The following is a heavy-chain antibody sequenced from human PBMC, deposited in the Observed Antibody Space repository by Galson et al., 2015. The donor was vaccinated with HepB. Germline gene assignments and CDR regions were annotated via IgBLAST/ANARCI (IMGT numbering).Heavy chain of an antibody. J-gene: IGHJ4*02. CDR3: VRAGGGYNPFDY. Sequence: SVKVSCKASGYTFTAYFMHWVRQAPGQGLEWMGRINSHSGGTNYAQKFQGRVTMTRDTSISTVYMELSRLRSDDAVVYYCVRAGGGYNPFDYWGQGTLVTVSS. V-gene: IGHV1-2*05. D-gene: IGHD5-24*01. CDR1: GYTFTAYF. CDR2: INSHSGGT.